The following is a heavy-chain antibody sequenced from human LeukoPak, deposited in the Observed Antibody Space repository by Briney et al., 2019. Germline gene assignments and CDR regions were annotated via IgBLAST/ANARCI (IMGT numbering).Heavy chain of an antibody. CDR2: INPHSRAT. D-gene: IGHD5/OR15-5a*01. CDR3: VTTSVTHTRDP. J-gene: IGHJ5*02. Sequence: ASVTVSYKASGNDFSDFYFNWVRQAPGRGLEWVGWINPHSRATHYAQRFRGRVTMEASISTGYMELNSLTSDDTAVYYCVTTSVTHTRDPWGQGTLVTVSS. V-gene: IGHV1-2*02. CDR1: GNDFSDFY.